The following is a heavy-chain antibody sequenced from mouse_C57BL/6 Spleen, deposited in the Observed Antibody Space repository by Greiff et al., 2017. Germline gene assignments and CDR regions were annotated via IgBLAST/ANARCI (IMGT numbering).Heavy chain of an antibody. J-gene: IGHJ3*01. CDR2: IRLKSDNYAT. V-gene: IGHV6-3*01. Sequence: EVKVVESGGGLVQPGGSMKLSCVASGFTFSNYWMNWVRQSPEKGLEWVAQIRLKSDNYATHYAESVKGRFTISRDDSKSSVYLQMNNLRAEDTGIYCCTGGDGYLAYWGQGTLVTVSA. CDR1: GFTFSNYW. D-gene: IGHD2-3*01. CDR3: TGGDGYLAY.